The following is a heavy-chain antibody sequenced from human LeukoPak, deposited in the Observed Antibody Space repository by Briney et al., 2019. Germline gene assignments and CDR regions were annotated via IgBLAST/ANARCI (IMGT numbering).Heavy chain of an antibody. V-gene: IGHV4-30-2*01. CDR2: IYHSGST. D-gene: IGHD6-6*01. CDR3: AREGRWSSSSSPGYFDY. Sequence: NPSETLSLTCTVSGGSISSGGFYWSWIRQPPGKGLEWIGYIYHSGSTYYNPSLKSRVTISVDRSKNQFSLKLSSVTAADTAVYYCAREGRWSSSSSPGYFDYWGQGTLVTVSS. J-gene: IGHJ4*02. CDR1: GGSISSGGFY.